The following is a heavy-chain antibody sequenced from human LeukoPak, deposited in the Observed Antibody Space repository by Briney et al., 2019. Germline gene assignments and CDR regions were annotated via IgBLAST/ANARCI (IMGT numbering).Heavy chain of an antibody. D-gene: IGHD6-19*01. CDR2: IYYSGST. CDR1: GGSISSSSYY. J-gene: IGHJ6*03. Sequence: SETLSLTCTVSGGSISSSSYYWGWIRQPPGKGLEWIGSIYYSGSTYCNPSLKSRVTISVDTSKNQFSLKLSSVTAADTAVYYCARDRSSGWYFSTFYYYYYMDVWGKGTTVTVSS. CDR3: ARDRSSGWYFSTFYYYYYMDV. V-gene: IGHV4-39*07.